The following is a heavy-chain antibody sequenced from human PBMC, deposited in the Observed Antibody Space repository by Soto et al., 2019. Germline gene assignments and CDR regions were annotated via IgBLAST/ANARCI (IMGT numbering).Heavy chain of an antibody. D-gene: IGHD6-13*01. CDR3: ARGNAWDPIAAAGIDYYYGMDV. CDR1: GFTFSSYG. Sequence: GGSLRLSCAASGFTFSSYGMHWVRQAPGKGLEWVAVIWYDGSNKYYADSVKGRFTISRDNSKNTLYLQMNSLRAEDTAVYYCARGNAWDPIAAAGIDYYYGMDVWGQGTTVTVSS. V-gene: IGHV3-33*01. CDR2: IWYDGSNK. J-gene: IGHJ6*02.